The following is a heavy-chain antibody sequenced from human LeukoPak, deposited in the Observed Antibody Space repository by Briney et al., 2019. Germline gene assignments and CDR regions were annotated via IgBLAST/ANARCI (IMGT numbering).Heavy chain of an antibody. Sequence: SQTLSLTCAISGDSVSSNSAAWNWIRQSPSRGLEWLGRTYYRSKWYNDYAVSVKSRITINPDTSKNQFSLQLYSVTPEDTAVYYCARDYYYDSSGSDAFDIWGQGTMVTVSS. CDR2: TYYRSKWYN. V-gene: IGHV6-1*01. CDR1: GDSVSSNSAA. D-gene: IGHD3-22*01. J-gene: IGHJ3*02. CDR3: ARDYYYDSSGSDAFDI.